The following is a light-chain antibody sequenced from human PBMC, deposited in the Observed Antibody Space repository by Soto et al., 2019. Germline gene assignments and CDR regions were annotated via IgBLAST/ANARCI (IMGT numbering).Light chain of an antibody. CDR1: QSFSSW. V-gene: IGKV1-5*01. Sequence: DIQMTQFPSTLSASVGERVTITGRASQSFSSWLAWYQQKPGKAPKLLIYDASSLESGVPSRFSGSGSGTEFTLTISSLQPDDFATYYCQQYNSYWTFGQGTKVEIK. J-gene: IGKJ1*01. CDR2: DAS. CDR3: QQYNSYWT.